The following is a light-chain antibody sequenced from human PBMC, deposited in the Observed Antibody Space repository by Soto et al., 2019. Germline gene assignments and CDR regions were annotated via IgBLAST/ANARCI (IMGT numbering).Light chain of an antibody. CDR3: SSYTSSNAEV. CDR1: SNDVGGYNY. CDR2: DVT. V-gene: IGLV2-14*03. Sequence: QSVLTQPASVSGSPGQSITISCTGTSNDVGGYNYVSWYQHHPGKAPKLIICDVTDRPSGISYRFSASKSGNTASLTISGLQAKDEADYYCSSYTSSNAEVFGTGTKVPVL. J-gene: IGLJ1*01.